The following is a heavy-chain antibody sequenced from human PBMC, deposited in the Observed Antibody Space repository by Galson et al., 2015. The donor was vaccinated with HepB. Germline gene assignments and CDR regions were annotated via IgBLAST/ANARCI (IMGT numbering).Heavy chain of an antibody. CDR1: GYTFTSYY. Sequence: SVKVSCKASGYTFTSYYMHWVRQAPGQGLEWMGIINPSGGSTSYAQKFQGRVTMTRDTSTSTVYMELSSLRSEDTAVYYCARGRGGSWRYYYYYGMDVWGQGTTVTVSS. CDR2: INPSGGST. J-gene: IGHJ6*02. CDR3: ARGRGGSWRYYYYYGMDV. V-gene: IGHV1-46*01. D-gene: IGHD2-15*01.